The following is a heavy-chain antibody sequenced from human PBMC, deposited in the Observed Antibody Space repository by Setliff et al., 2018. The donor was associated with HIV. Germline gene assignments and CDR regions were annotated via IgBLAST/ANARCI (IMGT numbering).Heavy chain of an antibody. Sequence: SETLSLTCTVSGGSISSHYWSWIRQPPGKGLEWIGYIYYSGSTNYNPSLKSRVTISVDTSKNQFSLKLSSVTAADTAVYYCARDRFGVPANDWGQGILVTVSS. CDR3: ARDRFGVPAND. J-gene: IGHJ4*02. CDR2: IYYSGST. V-gene: IGHV4-59*11. CDR1: GGSISSHY. D-gene: IGHD3-3*01.